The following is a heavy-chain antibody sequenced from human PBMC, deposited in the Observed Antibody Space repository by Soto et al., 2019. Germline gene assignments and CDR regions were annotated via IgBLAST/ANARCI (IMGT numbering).Heavy chain of an antibody. CDR2: MNPNSGNT. D-gene: IGHD2-2*01. J-gene: IGHJ4*02. CDR1: GYTFTSYD. Sequence: GASVKVSCKASGYTFTSYDINWVRQATGQGLEWMGWMNPNSGNTGYAQKFQGRVTMTRSTSISTAYMELSSLRSEDTAVYYCARGQYCSSTSCYYYWGQGTLVTVSS. V-gene: IGHV1-8*01. CDR3: ARGQYCSSTSCYYY.